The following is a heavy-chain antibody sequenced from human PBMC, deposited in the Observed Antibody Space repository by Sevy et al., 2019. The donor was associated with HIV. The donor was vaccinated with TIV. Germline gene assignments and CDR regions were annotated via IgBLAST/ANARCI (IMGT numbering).Heavy chain of an antibody. J-gene: IGHJ5*01. V-gene: IGHV4-39*01. D-gene: IGHD3-10*01. Sequence: SETLSLTCTVSRGSISSRSSYWGWIRQPPGKGLEWIGSIYYSGSTYSNPSLKSRLTMSVDTPKNQFSLKLSSVTAADTAVYYCASTRDYYGSGSSFSHWFDPWGQGILVTVSS. CDR2: IYYSGST. CDR1: RGSISSRSSY. CDR3: ASTRDYYGSGSSFSHWFDP.